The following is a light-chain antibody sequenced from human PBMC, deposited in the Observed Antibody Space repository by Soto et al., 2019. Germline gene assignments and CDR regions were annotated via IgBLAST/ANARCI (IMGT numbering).Light chain of an antibody. Sequence: EMLLSQPPATVSVSRGERATRSRRASQSVSSNLAWYQQKPGQAPRLLIYGASSRATGLPDRFSGSGSGTDFTLTISRLEPEDFAVYYCQQYGSSPITFGQGTRLEIK. V-gene: IGKV3-20*01. J-gene: IGKJ5*01. CDR1: QSVSSN. CDR2: GAS. CDR3: QQYGSSPIT.